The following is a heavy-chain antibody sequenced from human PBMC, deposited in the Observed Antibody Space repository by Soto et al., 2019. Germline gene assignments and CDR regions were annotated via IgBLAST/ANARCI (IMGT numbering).Heavy chain of an antibody. V-gene: IGHV3-72*01. J-gene: IGHJ4*02. CDR2: IRKKTNSYTT. D-gene: IGHD4-17*01. CDR3: TTVTTVDYYFDY. Sequence: XGSLRLSCAASGFTFSSYSMNWVRQAPGKGLEWVGRIRKKTNSYTTEYAASVKGRFIISRDDSTNSLYLQMSSLKTEDTAVYYCTTVTTVDYYFDYWGQGTLVTVSS. CDR1: GFTFSSYS.